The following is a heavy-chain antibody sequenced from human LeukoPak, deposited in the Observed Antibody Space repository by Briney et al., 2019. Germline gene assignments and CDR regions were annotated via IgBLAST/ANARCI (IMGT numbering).Heavy chain of an antibody. J-gene: IGHJ5*02. CDR3: ARHGVMDGDYYYGNWSDP. D-gene: IGHD3-22*01. CDR1: GGSISSSSYF. Sequence: SETLSLTCTVSGGSISSSSYFWGWIRQPPGKGLEWIGSIYYSGSTYYNPSLKSRVTISVDTSKNQFSLKLSSVAAADTAVYFCARHGVMDGDYYYGNWSDPWGQGTLVTVSS. CDR2: IYYSGST. V-gene: IGHV4-39*01.